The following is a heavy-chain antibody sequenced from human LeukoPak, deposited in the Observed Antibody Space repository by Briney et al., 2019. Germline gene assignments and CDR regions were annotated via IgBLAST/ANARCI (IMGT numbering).Heavy chain of an antibody. CDR1: GFSLSTSGMC. Sequence: SGPTLVNPTQTLTLTCTFSGFSLSTSGMCVSWIRQPPGKALEWLARIDWDDDKYYSTSLKTRLTISKDTSKNQVVLTMTNMDPVDTATYYCARIHAGSGSNYKDYWGQGTLVTVSS. V-gene: IGHV2-70*11. J-gene: IGHJ4*02. CDR3: ARIHAGSGSNYKDY. D-gene: IGHD3-10*01. CDR2: IDWDDDK.